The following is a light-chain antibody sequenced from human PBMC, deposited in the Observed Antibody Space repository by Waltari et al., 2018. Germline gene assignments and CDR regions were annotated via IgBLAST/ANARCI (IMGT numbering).Light chain of an antibody. CDR1: NGDVGAWKY. Sequence: QSALTQPASVSGSPGQSITISCTGTNGDVGAWKYVSWYQQHPGKAPKLLIYEVTNRPSGVSDRFSGSKSGDTASLTISALQAEDEADYYCSAYTTSITLVFGGGTKVTVL. CDR2: EVT. V-gene: IGLV2-14*01. CDR3: SAYTTSITLV. J-gene: IGLJ2*01.